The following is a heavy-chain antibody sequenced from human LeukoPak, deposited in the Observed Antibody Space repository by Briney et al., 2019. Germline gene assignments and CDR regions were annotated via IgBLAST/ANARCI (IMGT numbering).Heavy chain of an antibody. J-gene: IGHJ6*02. CDR1: GFTGSNHY. Sequence: GPLRLSCAASGFTGSNHYMRRVRPASGEGLEWVSVFYSGGSTYYADSVKGRFTISRDNSKNTLYLQMNSLRAEDTAVYYCARESPLAAAGLYYYYYGMDVWGQGTTVTVSS. V-gene: IGHV3-66*02. CDR3: ARESPLAAAGLYYYYYGMDV. CDR2: FYSGGST. D-gene: IGHD6-13*01.